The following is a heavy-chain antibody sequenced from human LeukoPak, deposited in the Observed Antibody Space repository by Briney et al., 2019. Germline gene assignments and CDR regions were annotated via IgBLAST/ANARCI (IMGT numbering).Heavy chain of an antibody. J-gene: IGHJ6*02. CDR3: ASCSGGSCYSGVRYYYGMDV. CDR1: GFTFSSYS. V-gene: IGHV3-21*01. D-gene: IGHD2-15*01. Sequence: PGGSLRLSCAASGFTFSSYSMNWVRQAPGKGLEWVSSISSSSSCIYYADSVKGRFTISRDNAKNSLYLQMSSLRAEDTAVYYCASCSGGSCYSGVRYYYGMDVWGQGTTVTVSS. CDR2: ISSSSSCI.